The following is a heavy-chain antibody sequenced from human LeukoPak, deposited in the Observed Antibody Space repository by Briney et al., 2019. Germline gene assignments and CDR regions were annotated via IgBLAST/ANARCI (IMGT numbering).Heavy chain of an antibody. CDR1: GESSSGYC. CDR2: INRSGST. V-gene: IGHV4-34*01. CDR3: ARGRRVRDPNFDW. J-gene: IGHJ4*02. D-gene: IGHD2-21*02. Sequence: SETLSDTCAVYGESSSGYCWSWIRQPPGKGLEWIGEINRSGSTNYNLSLKSRVTISVDTSKSQLSLQLSSVTAADTAVYYCARGRRVRDPNFDWWDQRPLVTVSS.